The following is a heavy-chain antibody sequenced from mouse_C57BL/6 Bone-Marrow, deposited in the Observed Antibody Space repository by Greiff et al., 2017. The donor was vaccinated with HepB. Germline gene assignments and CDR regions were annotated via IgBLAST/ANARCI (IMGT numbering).Heavy chain of an antibody. J-gene: IGHJ4*01. CDR3: ARQDSSGYGDY. V-gene: IGHV1-63*01. Sequence: VQLVESGAELVRPGTSVKMSCKASGYTFTNYWIGWAKQRPGHGLEWIGDIYPGGGYTNYNEKFKGKATLTADKSSSTAYMQFSSLTSEDSAIYYCARQDSSGYGDYWGQGTSVTVSS. CDR1: GYTFTNYW. CDR2: IYPGGGYT. D-gene: IGHD3-2*02.